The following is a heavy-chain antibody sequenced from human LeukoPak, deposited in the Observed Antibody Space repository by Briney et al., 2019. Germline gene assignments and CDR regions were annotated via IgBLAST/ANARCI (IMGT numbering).Heavy chain of an antibody. CDR2: IHHRAGT. Sequence: SETLSLTCAVYGGSFTSYYWSWIRQVPGKGLEWIGEIHHRAGTNYNPSLKSRVTISADTSKSQFSLKLTSVTAADTALYFCARGIFYGGRNQYIWFDLWGQGTLVTVSS. V-gene: IGHV4-34*01. D-gene: IGHD4-23*01. CDR3: ARGIFYGGRNQYIWFDL. CDR1: GGSFTSYY. J-gene: IGHJ5*02.